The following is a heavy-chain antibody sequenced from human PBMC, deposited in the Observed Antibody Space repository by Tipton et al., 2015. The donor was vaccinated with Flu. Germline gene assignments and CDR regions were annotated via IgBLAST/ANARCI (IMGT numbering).Heavy chain of an antibody. J-gene: IGHJ6*02. D-gene: IGHD3-22*01. CDR1: GFTFSTYW. Sequence: EASGFTFSTYWMHWVRQVPGKGLVWVSRINTDGSTTNYADSVKGRFTISRDNAENTLYLQMSSLRAEDTAVYYCARVDYYDKGRSMDVWAKGPRSPSP. V-gene: IGHV3-74*01. CDR2: INTDGSTT. CDR3: ARVDYYDKGRSMDV.